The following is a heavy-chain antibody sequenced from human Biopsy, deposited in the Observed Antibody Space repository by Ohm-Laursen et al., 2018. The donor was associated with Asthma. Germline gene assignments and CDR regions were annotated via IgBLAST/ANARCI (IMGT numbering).Heavy chain of an antibody. CDR1: GGTFSNFA. Sequence: ASVKVSCKAPGGTFSNFAISWVRQAPGQGLEWLGGIMTVFGTTNNAQRFQGRVTITADESTSTAYMEVTILRSEDTAIYYCARCQVGYSSGWSLLLKKIYYSGMDVWGQGTAVTVSS. CDR3: ARCQVGYSSGWSLLLKKIYYSGMDV. J-gene: IGHJ6*02. CDR2: IMTVFGTT. D-gene: IGHD6-19*01. V-gene: IGHV1-69*13.